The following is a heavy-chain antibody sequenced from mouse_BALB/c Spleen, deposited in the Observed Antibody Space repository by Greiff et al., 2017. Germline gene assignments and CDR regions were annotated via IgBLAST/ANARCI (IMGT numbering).Heavy chain of an antibody. V-gene: IGHV5-9-3*01. CDR1: GFTFSSYA. CDR3: ARPYYDYESYYAMDY. J-gene: IGHJ4*01. Sequence: EVKLMESGGGLVKPGGSLKLSCAASGFTFSSYAMSWVRQTPEKRLEWVATISSGGSYTYYPDSVKGRFTISRDNAKNTLYLQMSSLRSEDTAMYYCARPYYDYESYYAMDYWGQGTSVTVSS. D-gene: IGHD2-4*01. CDR2: ISSGGSYT.